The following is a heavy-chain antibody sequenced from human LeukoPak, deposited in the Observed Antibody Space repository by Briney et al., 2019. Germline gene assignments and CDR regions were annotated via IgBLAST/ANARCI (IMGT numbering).Heavy chain of an antibody. D-gene: IGHD3-3*02. J-gene: IGHJ6*03. CDR1: GFSFSSYW. Sequence: GGSLRLSCAASGFSFSSYWMSWVRQAPGKGLEWVAKIKQDGSEKYYVDSVKGRFTISRDNAKNSLYLQMNSLRAEDTSVYYCARDSNNYYNYMDVWGKGTTVTVSS. V-gene: IGHV3-7*01. CDR2: IKQDGSEK. CDR3: ARDSNNYYNYMDV.